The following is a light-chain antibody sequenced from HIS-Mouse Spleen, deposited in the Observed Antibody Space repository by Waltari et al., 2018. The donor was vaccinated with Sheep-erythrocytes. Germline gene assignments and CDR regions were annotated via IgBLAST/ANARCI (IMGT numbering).Light chain of an antibody. J-gene: IGLJ2*01. CDR2: QDS. CDR1: KLGDKY. Sequence: SYELTQPPSVSVSPGQTASLTCSGDKLGDKYACWYQQKPGQSPVLVISQDSKRPSGIPERFSGSNSGNTATLTISGTQAMDEADYYCQAWDSSTAVFGGGTKLTVI. V-gene: IGLV3-1*01. CDR3: QAWDSSTAV.